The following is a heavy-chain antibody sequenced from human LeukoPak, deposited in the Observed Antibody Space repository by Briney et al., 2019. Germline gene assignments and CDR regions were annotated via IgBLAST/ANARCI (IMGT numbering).Heavy chain of an antibody. J-gene: IGHJ4*02. CDR3: AKAFSNYLPFFDY. CDR1: GFTFSSYG. V-gene: IGHV3-30*02. Sequence: GGSLRLSCAASGFTFSSYGMHWVRQAPGKGLEWVAFIRYGGSNKDYAESVKGRFTISRDNSKNTLYLQMNSLRAEDTAVYYCAKAFSNYLPFFDYWGQGTLVTVSS. CDR2: IRYGGSNK. D-gene: IGHD5-24*01.